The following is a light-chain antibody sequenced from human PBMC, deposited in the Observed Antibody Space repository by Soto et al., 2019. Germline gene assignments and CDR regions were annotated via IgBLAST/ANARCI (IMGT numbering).Light chain of an antibody. J-gene: IGKJ1*01. Sequence: EIVLTQSPGTLSLSPVERATLSCRASQSVSSSYFAWYQQKPGQAPRLLIYGASSRATGIPDRFSGSGSGTDFTLTISRLEPEDFAVYYCQQYGSSRTFGQGTKVDIK. CDR1: QSVSSSY. CDR2: GAS. V-gene: IGKV3-20*01. CDR3: QQYGSSRT.